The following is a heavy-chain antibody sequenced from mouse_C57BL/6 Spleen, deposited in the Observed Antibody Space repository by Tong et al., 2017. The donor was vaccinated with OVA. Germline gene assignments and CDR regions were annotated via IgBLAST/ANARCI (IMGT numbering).Heavy chain of an antibody. CDR1: GYTFTDYE. J-gene: IGHJ2*01. CDR3: ARLDDGYYVGY. Sequence: VQLQESGAELVRPGASVTLSCKASGYTFTDYEMHWVKQTPVHGLEWIGAIDPETGGTAYNQKFKGKAILTADKSSSTAYMQLSSLTSEDSAVYFCARLDDGYYVGYWGQGTTLTVSS. CDR2: IDPETGGT. V-gene: IGHV1-15*01. D-gene: IGHD2-3*01.